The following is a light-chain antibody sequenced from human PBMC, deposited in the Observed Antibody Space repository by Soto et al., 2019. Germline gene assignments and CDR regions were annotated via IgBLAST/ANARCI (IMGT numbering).Light chain of an antibody. CDR3: QQYYSYPQIT. J-gene: IGKJ5*01. CDR2: AAS. V-gene: IGKV1-5*01. CDR1: ESISSW. Sequence: DIQMTQSPSTLSASVGDRVTITCQASESISSWLAWYQQKPGKAPKLLIYAASTLQSGVPSRFSGSGSGTDFTLTISCLQSEDFATYYCQQYYSYPQITFGQGTRLENK.